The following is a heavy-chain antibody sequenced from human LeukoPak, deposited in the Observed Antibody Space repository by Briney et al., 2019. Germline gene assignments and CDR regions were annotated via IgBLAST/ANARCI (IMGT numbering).Heavy chain of an antibody. V-gene: IGHV4-61*02. CDR2: IYTSGST. CDR1: GGSISSGSYY. D-gene: IGHD1-26*01. J-gene: IGHJ5*02. CDR3: AREWWELHWFDP. Sequence: PSETLSLTCTVSGGSISSGSYYWSWIRQPAGKGLEWIGRIYTSGSTNYNPSLKSRVTISVDTSKNQFSLKLSSVTAADTAVYYCAREWWELHWFDPWGQGTLVTVSS.